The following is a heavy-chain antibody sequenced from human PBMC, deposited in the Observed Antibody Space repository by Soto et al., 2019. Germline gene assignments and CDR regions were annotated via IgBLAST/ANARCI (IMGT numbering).Heavy chain of an antibody. CDR2: ISSSSSTI. CDR3: AGSLYYGDSSGYPRFGVQH. J-gene: IGHJ1*01. V-gene: IGHV3-48*02. Sequence: GGSLRLSCAASGFTFSSYSMNWVRQAPGKGLEWVSYISSSSSTIYYADSVKGRFTISRDNAKNSLYLQMNSLRDEDTAVYYCAGSLYYGDSSGYPRFGVQHWGQGTLVTVSS. D-gene: IGHD3-22*01. CDR1: GFTFSSYS.